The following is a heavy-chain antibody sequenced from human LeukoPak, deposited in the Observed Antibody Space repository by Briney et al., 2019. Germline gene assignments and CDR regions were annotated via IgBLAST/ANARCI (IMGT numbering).Heavy chain of an antibody. Sequence: SETLSLTCTVSGGSISSGSYYWSWIRQPAGKGLEWIGRIYTSGSTNYNPSLKSRVTISVDTSKNQFSLKLSSVTAADTAVYYCARDVIAVAGTFWFDPWGQGTLVTVSS. J-gene: IGHJ5*02. CDR3: ARDVIAVAGTFWFDP. CDR2: IYTSGST. D-gene: IGHD6-19*01. V-gene: IGHV4-61*02. CDR1: GGSISSGSYY.